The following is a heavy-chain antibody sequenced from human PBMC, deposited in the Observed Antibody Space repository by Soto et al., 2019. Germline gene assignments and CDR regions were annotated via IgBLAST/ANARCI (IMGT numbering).Heavy chain of an antibody. CDR1: GFIFSNYE. J-gene: IGHJ4*02. D-gene: IGHD5-12*01. Sequence: EVQLVESGGALVQPGGSLRLSCAGSGFIFSNYEMSWVRQAPGKGLEWVSYIDHTGITIYYADSVKGRFTISRDNAKNPLSLQMNSLRVEDTAVYYCARGHIVATILDYWGQGTLVTVSS. CDR3: ARGHIVATILDY. V-gene: IGHV3-48*03. CDR2: IDHTGITI.